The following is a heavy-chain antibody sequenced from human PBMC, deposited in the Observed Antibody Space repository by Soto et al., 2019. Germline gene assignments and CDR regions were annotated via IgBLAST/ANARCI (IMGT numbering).Heavy chain of an antibody. CDR2: ISPYTGNT. D-gene: IGHD3-16*01. J-gene: IGHJ6*02. CDR3: GMVDNYVTPTPQDV. CDR1: GYIFVNYG. Sequence: QVQLVQSGDEVKKPGASVKVSCKASGYIFVNYGIAWVRQAPGQGLEWMGWISPYTGNTHSASKVQGRLTMTTDTSTRTDYMDLGSLTSYDTDVYYCGMVDNYVTPTPQDVWGQGTTVTVSS. V-gene: IGHV1-18*01.